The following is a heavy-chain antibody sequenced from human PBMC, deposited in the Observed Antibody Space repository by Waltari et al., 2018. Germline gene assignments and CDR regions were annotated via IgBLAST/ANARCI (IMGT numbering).Heavy chain of an antibody. CDR1: GYTFTGYY. CDR3: ARAPYFYYYYMDV. V-gene: IGHV1-2*02. J-gene: IGHJ6*03. Sequence: VELVQSGTAVRQPGASVKVSCKASGYTFTGYYLHWVRQAPGQGLEWMGRINPDNGDTNLAQKFQGRVTLTRDTSVSTGYLDLGRLTSDDTAVYYCARAPYFYYYYMDVWGNGTAVTV. CDR2: INPDNGDT.